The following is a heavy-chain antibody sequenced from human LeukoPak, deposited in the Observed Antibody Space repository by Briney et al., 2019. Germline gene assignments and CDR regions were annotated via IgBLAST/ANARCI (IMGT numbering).Heavy chain of an antibody. Sequence: SETLSLTCTVSGGSIGSTNYYWGWIRQPPGKGLEWIANIYYSGSTYYNPSLKSRVTISVDTSKNQFSLRLNSVTAADTSIYYCARIPTNAVPSAHNGFDIWGQGTMLTVSS. CDR3: ARIPTNAVPSAHNGFDI. J-gene: IGHJ3*02. D-gene: IGHD6-19*01. CDR1: GGSIGSTNYY. CDR2: IYYSGST. V-gene: IGHV4-39*01.